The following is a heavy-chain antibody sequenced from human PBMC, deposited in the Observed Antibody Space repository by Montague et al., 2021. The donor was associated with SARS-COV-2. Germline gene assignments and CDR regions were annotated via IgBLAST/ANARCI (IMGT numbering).Heavy chain of an antibody. J-gene: IGHJ5*02. D-gene: IGHD4-17*01. CDR3: ARHRNYGDHSLDNWFHP. Sequence: SETLSLTCTVSGDSTSCPNCYWGWIRQAPGKGLDWIGTIYNSGTTYYXXXLKSRLTISIDTSKNQFSLKLTSVTAADTAVYYCARHRNYGDHSLDNWFHPCGQGTLVTVSS. CDR2: IYNSGTT. CDR1: GDSTSCPNCY. V-gene: IGHV4-39*01.